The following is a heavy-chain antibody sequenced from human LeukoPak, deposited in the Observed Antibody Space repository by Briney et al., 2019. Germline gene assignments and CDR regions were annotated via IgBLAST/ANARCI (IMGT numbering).Heavy chain of an antibody. CDR2: IRSKAYGGTT. CDR1: GFTFSSYA. D-gene: IGHD3-22*01. V-gene: IGHV3-49*04. Sequence: PGGSLRLSCAASGFTFSSYAMSWVRQAPGKGLEWVGFIRSKAYGGTTKNAASVKGRFTISRDDSRSIAYLQMNSLKTEDTAAYYCTRRYNYDSSGYYYVRDAFDIWGQGTMVTVSS. J-gene: IGHJ3*02. CDR3: TRRYNYDSSGYYYVRDAFDI.